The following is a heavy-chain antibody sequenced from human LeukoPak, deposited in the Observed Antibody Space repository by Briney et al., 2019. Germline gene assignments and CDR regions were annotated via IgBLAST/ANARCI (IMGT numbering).Heavy chain of an antibody. D-gene: IGHD3-3*01. V-gene: IGHV3-23*01. CDR1: GFTFSSYG. CDR2: ITGSGGST. J-gene: IGHJ4*02. CDR3: AKGDYDFWSGYFY. Sequence: PGGSLRLSCAASGFTFSSYGMSWVRQAPGKGLEWVSAITGSGGSTYYADSVKGRFTISRDNSKNTLYLQMNSLRAEDTAVYYCAKGDYDFWSGYFYWGQGTLVTVSS.